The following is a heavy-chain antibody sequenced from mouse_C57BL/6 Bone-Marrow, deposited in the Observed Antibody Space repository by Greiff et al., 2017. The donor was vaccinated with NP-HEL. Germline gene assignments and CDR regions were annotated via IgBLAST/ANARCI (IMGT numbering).Heavy chain of an antibody. D-gene: IGHD2-1*01. CDR3: ARGIYYGNLAWFAY. V-gene: IGHV3-8*01. J-gene: IGHJ3*01. CDR2: ISYSGST. CDR1: GYSITSDY. Sequence: EVQLQQSGPGLAKPSQTLSLTCSVTGYSITSDYWNWFRKFPGNKLEYMGYISYSGSTYYNPSLKSRISITRDTSKNQYYLQLNSVTTEDTATYYCARGIYYGNLAWFAYWGQGTLVTVSA.